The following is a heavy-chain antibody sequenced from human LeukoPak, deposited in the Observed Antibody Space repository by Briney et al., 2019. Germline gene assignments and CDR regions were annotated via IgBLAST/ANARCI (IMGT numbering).Heavy chain of an antibody. V-gene: IGHV3-21*01. CDR1: GFTFSSYS. Sequence: GGSLRLSCAASGFTFSSYSMIWVRQAPGKGLEWVSSISSSSSYIYYADSVKGRFTISRDNAKNSLYLQMNSLRAEDTAVYYCARDTGSSSWYFGMDVWGQGTTVTVSS. CDR2: ISSSSSYI. J-gene: IGHJ6*02. CDR3: ARDTGSSSWYFGMDV. D-gene: IGHD6-13*01.